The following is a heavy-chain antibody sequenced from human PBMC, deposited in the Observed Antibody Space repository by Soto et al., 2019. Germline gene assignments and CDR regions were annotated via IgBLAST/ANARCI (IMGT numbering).Heavy chain of an antibody. CDR3: ARDLMRTYYYDRSGYYYLTP. V-gene: IGHV1-69*06. CDR2: VIPIFGTA. D-gene: IGHD3-22*01. CDR1: GGTFSSYA. J-gene: IGHJ5*02. Sequence: SVKVSCKASGGTFSSYAISWVRQAPGQGLEWMGGVIPIFGTANYARKFQGRVTITADKSTSTAYMELSSLRSEDTAVYYCARDLMRTYYYDRSGYYYLTPWGQGTLVTVSS.